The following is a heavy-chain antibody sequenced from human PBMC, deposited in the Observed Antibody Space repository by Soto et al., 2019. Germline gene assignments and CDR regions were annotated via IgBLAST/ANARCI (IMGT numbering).Heavy chain of an antibody. CDR1: GFTFSSYG. J-gene: IGHJ4*02. Sequence: QVQLVESGGGVVQPGRSLRLSCAASGFTFSSYGMHWVRQAPGKGLEWVAVIWYDGSNKYYAESVKGRFTISRDNSKNSLYLQMNSLRAEHTAVYYCARVNSCSWPSYVDYWVQGTLVTVS. V-gene: IGHV3-33*01. D-gene: IGHD6-13*01. CDR2: IWYDGSNK. CDR3: ARVNSCSWPSYVDY.